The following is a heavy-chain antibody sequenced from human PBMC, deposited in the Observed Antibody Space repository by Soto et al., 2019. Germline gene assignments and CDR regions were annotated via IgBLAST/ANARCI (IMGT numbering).Heavy chain of an antibody. Sequence: QVQLVQSGAEVKKPGASVKVSCKASGYTFTSYAMHWVRQAPGQRLEWMGWINAGNGNTKYSQKFQGRVTITRDTSASTAYMELSSLRSEDTTVYYCAGTLLMTTHTIFDYWGQGTLVTVSS. CDR1: GYTFTSYA. V-gene: IGHV1-3*01. J-gene: IGHJ4*02. D-gene: IGHD4-17*01. CDR2: INAGNGNT. CDR3: AGTLLMTTHTIFDY.